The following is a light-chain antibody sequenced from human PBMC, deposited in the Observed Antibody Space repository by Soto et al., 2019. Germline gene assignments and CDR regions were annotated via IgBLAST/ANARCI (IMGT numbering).Light chain of an antibody. Sequence: EIVLTQSPGTLSLSPGERATLSCSSSQSVRSNFLAWYQQKPGQAPRLLIYGASSRATGIPDRFSGSGSGTDFTLTISRLEPEDFAVYYCQQYGSLSWTFGQGTKVDIK. J-gene: IGKJ1*01. V-gene: IGKV3-20*01. CDR3: QQYGSLSWT. CDR2: GAS. CDR1: QSVRSNF.